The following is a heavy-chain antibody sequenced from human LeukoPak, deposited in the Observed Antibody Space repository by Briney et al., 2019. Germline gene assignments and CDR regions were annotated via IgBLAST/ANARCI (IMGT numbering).Heavy chain of an antibody. D-gene: IGHD3-10*01. CDR2: IYYSGST. CDR3: ARDRGYYGSGSYPSKYYYYGMDV. CDR1: GGSISSYY. J-gene: IGHJ6*02. Sequence: PSETLSLTCTVSGGSISSYYWSWIRQPPGKGLEWIGYIYYSGSTNYNPSLKSRVTISVDTSKNQFSLKLSSVTAADTAVYYCARDRGYYGSGSYPSKYYYYGMDVWGQGTTVTVSS. V-gene: IGHV4-59*01.